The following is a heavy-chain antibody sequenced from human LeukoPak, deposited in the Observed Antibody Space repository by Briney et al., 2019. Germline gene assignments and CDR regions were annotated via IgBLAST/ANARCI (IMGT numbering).Heavy chain of an antibody. V-gene: IGHV3-23*01. CDR2: ISGSGGST. D-gene: IGHD2-2*01. CDR1: GFTFSSYA. Sequence: GGSLRLSCAASGFTFSSYAMSWVRQAPGKGLEWVSAISGSGGSTYYADSVKGRFTISRDNSKNTLYLQMNSLRAEDTAVYYCAKERYCSSTSCYGVNWFDHWGQGTLVTVSS. J-gene: IGHJ5*02. CDR3: AKERYCSSTSCYGVNWFDH.